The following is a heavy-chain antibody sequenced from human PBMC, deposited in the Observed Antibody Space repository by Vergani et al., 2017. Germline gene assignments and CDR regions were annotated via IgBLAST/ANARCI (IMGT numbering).Heavy chain of an antibody. J-gene: IGHJ6*02. Sequence: EVQLVESGGGIVKPGGSLRLSCVASGFSFRNAWMNWVRRTPGKGLEWVGRIKSTFDRGTTDYAAAVKGRFTISSDDSKNTVFLQMNGLKTEDIGVYYCTTDPRYCGDGSCDWLRDHHYYGMDVWGQGTTVTVSS. CDR2: IKSTFDRGTT. CDR1: GFSFRNAW. D-gene: IGHD2-21*01. V-gene: IGHV3-15*07. CDR3: TTDPRYCGDGSCDWLRDHHYYGMDV.